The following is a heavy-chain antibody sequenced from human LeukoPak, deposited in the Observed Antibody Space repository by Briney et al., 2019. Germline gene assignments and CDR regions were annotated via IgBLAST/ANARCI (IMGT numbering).Heavy chain of an antibody. CDR1: GFTVSSNY. CDR3: VRSLRSADF. J-gene: IGHJ4*02. CDR2: ISTDGSQT. V-gene: IGHV3-74*01. Sequence: PGGSLRLSCAASGFTVSSNYMSWVRQAPGKGLEWVSQISTDGSQTFYADSVKGRFTISRDNAKNTLFLQMDSLRPEDTAVYYCVRSLRSADFWGQGTLVTVSS.